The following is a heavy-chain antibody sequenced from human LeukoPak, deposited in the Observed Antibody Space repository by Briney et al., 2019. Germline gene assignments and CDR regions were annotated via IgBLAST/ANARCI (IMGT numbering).Heavy chain of an antibody. CDR1: GFTVGSNY. D-gene: IGHD1-26*01. CDR3: ARDSGSLYGMDV. Sequence: PGGSLRLSCAASGFTVGSNYMSWVRQAPGKGLEWVSVIYSGGSTYYADSVKGRFTISRDNSKNTLYLQMNSLRAEDTAVYYCARDSGSLYGMDVWGQGTTVTVSS. CDR2: IYSGGST. V-gene: IGHV3-53*01. J-gene: IGHJ6*02.